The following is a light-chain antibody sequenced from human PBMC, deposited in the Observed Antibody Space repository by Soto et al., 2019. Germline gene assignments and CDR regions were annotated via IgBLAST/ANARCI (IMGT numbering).Light chain of an antibody. V-gene: IGLV2-14*01. CDR1: TSDVGRYKF. Sequence: QSALTQPASVSGSPGQSITISYTGTTSDVGRYKFVSWYQHHPGKAPKLLIFEVSNRPSGVSSRFSGSKSGNTASLTISGLQTEDEATYYCSSSTDTDTLVIFGGGTKLTVL. J-gene: IGLJ2*01. CDR3: SSSTDTDTLVI. CDR2: EVS.